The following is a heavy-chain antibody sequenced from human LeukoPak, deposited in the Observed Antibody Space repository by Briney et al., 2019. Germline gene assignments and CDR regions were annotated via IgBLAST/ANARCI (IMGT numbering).Heavy chain of an antibody. CDR3: ATTGDMVRGVFDY. V-gene: IGHV1-69*02. Sequence: GASVKVSCKASGGTFSSYTISWVRQAPGQGLEWMGRIIPILGIANYAQKFQGRVTITADKSTSTAYMELSSLRSEDTAVYYCATTGDMVRGVFDYWGQGTLVTVSS. J-gene: IGHJ4*02. CDR1: GGTFSSYT. CDR2: IIPILGIA. D-gene: IGHD3-10*01.